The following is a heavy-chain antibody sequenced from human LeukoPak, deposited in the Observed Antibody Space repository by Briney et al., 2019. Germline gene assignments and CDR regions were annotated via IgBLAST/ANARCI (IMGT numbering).Heavy chain of an antibody. Sequence: GGSLRLSCAASGFTFSSYGMHWVRQAPGKGLEWVAFIRYDGSNKYYADSVKGRFTISRDNSKNTLYLQMSSLRAEDTAVYYCAKVGTYYYDSSGSAGAFDIWGQGTMVTVSS. CDR2: IRYDGSNK. V-gene: IGHV3-30*02. CDR3: AKVGTYYYDSSGSAGAFDI. D-gene: IGHD3-22*01. CDR1: GFTFSSYG. J-gene: IGHJ3*02.